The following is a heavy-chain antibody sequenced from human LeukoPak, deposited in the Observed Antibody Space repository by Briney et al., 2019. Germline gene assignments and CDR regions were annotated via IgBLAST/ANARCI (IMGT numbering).Heavy chain of an antibody. CDR3: ATPWGCTRPDCPFLH. J-gene: IGHJ4*02. CDR1: GYTFTSYA. V-gene: IGHV1-3*01. CDR2: INAGNGNT. Sequence: GASVKVSCKASGYTFTSYAMHWVRQAPGQRLEWMGWINAGNGNTKYSQKFQGRVTMTRDTSISTSYMELSSLRSDDTAVYYCATPWGCTRPDCPFLHWGQGTLVTVSS. D-gene: IGHD2-8*01.